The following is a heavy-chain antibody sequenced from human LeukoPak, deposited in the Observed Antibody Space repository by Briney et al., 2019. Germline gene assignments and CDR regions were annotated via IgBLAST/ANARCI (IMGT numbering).Heavy chain of an antibody. V-gene: IGHV4-39*01. J-gene: IGHJ4*02. Sequence: SEALSLTCTVSGGSISRSSYYWGWIRPPPGRGLEWIGSIYYSGSTYYNPSLKSRVTISVDTPKNQFSLKLSSVTAADTAVYYCATTSPYYYGSGSYYNTSTFDYWGQGTLVNVSS. CDR1: GGSISRSSYY. CDR2: IYYSGST. CDR3: ATTSPYYYGSGSYYNTSTFDY. D-gene: IGHD3-10*01.